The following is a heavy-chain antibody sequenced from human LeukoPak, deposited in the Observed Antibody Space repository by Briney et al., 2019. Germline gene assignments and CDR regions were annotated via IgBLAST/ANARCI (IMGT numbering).Heavy chain of an antibody. CDR1: GGSISSGDYY. V-gene: IGHV4-30-4*08. CDR3: ARAAFYYDSSGYYPDAFDI. J-gene: IGHJ3*02. CDR2: IYYSGST. D-gene: IGHD3-22*01. Sequence: SETLSLTCTVSGGSISSGDYYWSWIRQPPGKGLEWIGYIYYSGSTYYNPSLKSRVTISVDTSKSQFSLKLSSVTAADTAVYYCARAAFYYDSSGYYPDAFDIWGQGTMVTVSS.